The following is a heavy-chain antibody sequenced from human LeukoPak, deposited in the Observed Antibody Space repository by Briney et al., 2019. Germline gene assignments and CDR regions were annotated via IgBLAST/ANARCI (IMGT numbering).Heavy chain of an antibody. D-gene: IGHD6-13*01. CDR3: ARGRAAAGMEGDY. Sequence: ASVKVSCKASGYTFTSYYIHWVRQAPGQGLEWMGIINPSSGTTNYAQKFQGRVTITRDTSTSTVYMELSSLRSEDTAVYYCARGRAAAGMEGDYWGQGTLVTVSS. CDR1: GYTFTSYY. CDR2: INPSSGTT. V-gene: IGHV1-46*01. J-gene: IGHJ4*02.